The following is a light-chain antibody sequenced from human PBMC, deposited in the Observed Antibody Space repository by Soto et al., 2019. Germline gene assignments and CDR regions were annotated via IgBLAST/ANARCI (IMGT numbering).Light chain of an antibody. V-gene: IGKV1-27*01. CDR3: QSYNSALET. CDR2: AAS. CDR1: QGIRNY. J-gene: IGKJ1*01. Sequence: DIPMTQSPSSLSASVGDRVTITCRASQGIRNYLAWYQQKPGKVPKLLIYAASTLQSGVPSRFSGSGSGTDFTLSINSLQPEDVATYYCQSYNSALETFGQGTKVEIK.